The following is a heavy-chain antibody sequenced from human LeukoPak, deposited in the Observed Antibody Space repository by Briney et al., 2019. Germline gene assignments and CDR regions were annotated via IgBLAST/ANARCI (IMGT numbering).Heavy chain of an antibody. D-gene: IGHD3-3*01. CDR3: ARSHLREWLLSGYFDY. J-gene: IGHJ4*02. Sequence: GRSLRLSCAASGFTFSSYAMHWVRQAPGKGLEWVAVISYDGSNKCYADSVKGRFTISRSNSKNTLYLQMNSLRAEDTAVYYCARSHLREWLLSGYFDYWGQGTLVTVSS. CDR1: GFTFSSYA. V-gene: IGHV3-30*01. CDR2: ISYDGSNK.